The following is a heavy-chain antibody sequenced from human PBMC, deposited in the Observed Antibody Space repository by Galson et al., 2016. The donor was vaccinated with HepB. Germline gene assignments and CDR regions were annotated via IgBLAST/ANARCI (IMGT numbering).Heavy chain of an antibody. CDR2: MTSTNYR. Sequence: SLRLSCAASGFTLSSYNMNWVRQAPGKGLEWVSSMTSTNYRYYADSVRGRFTISRDNAKNSLYLQMNSLRAEDTTVCYCARGLPSERGTTPHDYWGQGTLVTVSS. CDR3: ARGLPSERGTTPHDY. CDR1: GFTLSSYN. D-gene: IGHD1-1*01. V-gene: IGHV3-21*01. J-gene: IGHJ4*02.